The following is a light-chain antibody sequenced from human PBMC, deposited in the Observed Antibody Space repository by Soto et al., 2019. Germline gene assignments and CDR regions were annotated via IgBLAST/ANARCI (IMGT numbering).Light chain of an antibody. J-gene: IGKJ4*01. CDR3: QQRSNWPST. Sequence: EIVLTQSPSTLSLSPGERATLSCRASQSVSSYLAWYQQKPGQAPKLLIYDASSRATGIPARFIGSGSETDFTLFITNLEPEDFAVYYCQQRSNWPSTIGGGTKVEI. CDR1: QSVSSY. CDR2: DAS. V-gene: IGKV3-11*01.